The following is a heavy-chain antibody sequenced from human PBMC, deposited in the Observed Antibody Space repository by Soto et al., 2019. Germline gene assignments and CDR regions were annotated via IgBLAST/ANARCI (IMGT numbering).Heavy chain of an antibody. CDR1: SDSISRYY. Sequence: SETLSLTCTVSSDSISRYYWSWIRQPPGKGLEWIGYIYYTGSTNSNPSLRSRLTMSVDASQNQFSLKLNSVTAADTAVYYCARGGDGHTPSSFHYWGLAPLLTVST. CDR3: ARGGDGHTPSSFHY. V-gene: IGHV4-59*01. D-gene: IGHD2-8*01. CDR2: IYYTGST. J-gene: IGHJ4*02.